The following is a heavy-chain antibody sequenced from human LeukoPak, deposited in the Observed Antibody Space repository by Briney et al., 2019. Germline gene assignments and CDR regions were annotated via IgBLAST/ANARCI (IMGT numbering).Heavy chain of an antibody. CDR1: GGTFSSYA. J-gene: IGHJ6*03. CDR3: ARAGKPVPLVVVPAAHMSRYYYYMDV. V-gene: IGHV1-69*06. D-gene: IGHD2-2*01. CDR2: IIPIFGTA. Sequence: GASVKVSCKASGGTFSSYAISWVRQAPGQGLEWMGGIIPIFGTANYAQKFQGRVTITADKSTSTAYMELSSLRSEDTAVYYCARAGKPVPLVVVPAAHMSRYYYYMDVWGKGTTVTVSS.